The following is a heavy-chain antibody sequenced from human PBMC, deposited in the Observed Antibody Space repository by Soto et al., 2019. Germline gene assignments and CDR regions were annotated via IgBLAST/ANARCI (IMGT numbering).Heavy chain of an antibody. CDR2: ISYDGSNK. V-gene: IGHV3-30-3*01. J-gene: IGHJ5*02. CDR1: GFTFSSYA. Sequence: PGGSLRLSCAASGFTFSSYAMHWVRQAPGKGLEWVAVISYDGSNKYYADSVKGRFTISRDNPKNTLYLQMNSLRAEDTAVYYCAREQETQNQDIVATIMASPLPSWGQGTLVTVSS. D-gene: IGHD5-12*01. CDR3: AREQETQNQDIVATIMASPLPS.